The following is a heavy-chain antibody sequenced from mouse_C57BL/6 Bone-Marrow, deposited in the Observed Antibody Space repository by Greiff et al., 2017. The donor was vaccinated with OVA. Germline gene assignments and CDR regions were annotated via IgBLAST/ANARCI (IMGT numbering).Heavy chain of an antibody. CDR3: TWPHFDY. V-gene: IGHV1-5*01. CDR2: IYPGNSDT. J-gene: IGHJ2*01. CDR1: GYTFTSYW. Sequence: VQLKQSGTVLARPGASVKMSCKTSGYTFTSYWMHWVKQRPGQGLEWIGAIYPGNSDTSYNQKFKSKAKLTAVTSASTAYMELSSLTNEDSAVYYCTWPHFDYWGQGTTLTVSS.